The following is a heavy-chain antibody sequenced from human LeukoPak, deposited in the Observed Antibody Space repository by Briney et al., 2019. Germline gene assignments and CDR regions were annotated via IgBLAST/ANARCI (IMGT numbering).Heavy chain of an antibody. CDR2: IYPGDSDT. J-gene: IGHJ4*02. Sequence: GESLKISCKGSGYSFTSYWIGWVRQMPGKGLEWTGIIYPGDSDTRYSPSFQGQVTISADKSISTAYLQWSSLKASDTAMYYCARHGHYYDSEADYWGQGTLVTVSS. CDR3: ARHGHYYDSEADY. CDR1: GYSFTSYW. V-gene: IGHV5-51*01. D-gene: IGHD3-22*01.